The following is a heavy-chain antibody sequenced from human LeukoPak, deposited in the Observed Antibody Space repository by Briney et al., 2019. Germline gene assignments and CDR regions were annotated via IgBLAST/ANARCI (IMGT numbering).Heavy chain of an antibody. CDR2: ISSSGSTI. V-gene: IGHV3-11*04. CDR3: ARDGWFGEFVDY. D-gene: IGHD3-10*01. CDR1: AFTSSDYY. J-gene: IGHJ4*02. Sequence: GGSLRLSCAASAFTSSDYYMSWIRQAPGKGLEWVSYISSSGSTIYYADSVKGRFTISRDNAKNSLYLQMNSLRAEDTAVYYCARDGWFGEFVDYWGQGTLVTVSS.